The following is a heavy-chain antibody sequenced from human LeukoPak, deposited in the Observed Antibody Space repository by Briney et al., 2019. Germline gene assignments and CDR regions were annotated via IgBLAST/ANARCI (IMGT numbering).Heavy chain of an antibody. J-gene: IGHJ4*02. CDR2: IRYDGSNK. V-gene: IGHV3-30*02. Sequence: PGGSLRLSCAASGFTFSSYGMHWVRQAPGKGLEWVAFIRYDGSNKYYADSVKGRFTISRDNSKNTLYLQMNSLRAEDTAVYYCAKDSRFNQGVRGVITYWGQGTLVTVSS. CDR1: GFTFSSYG. CDR3: AKDSRFNQGVRGVITY. D-gene: IGHD3-10*01.